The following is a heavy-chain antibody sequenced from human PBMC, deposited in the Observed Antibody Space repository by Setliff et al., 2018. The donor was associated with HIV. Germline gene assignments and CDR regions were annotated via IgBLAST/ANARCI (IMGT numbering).Heavy chain of an antibody. CDR2: IIPIFGTA. V-gene: IGHV1-69*13. CDR3: ASSSERGDFDY. D-gene: IGHD6-6*01. J-gene: IGHJ4*02. Sequence: GASVKVSCKASGGTFSSYAISWVRQAPGQGLEWMGGIIPIFGTANYAQKFQGRITITADESTSTAYMELSSLRSEDTAVYYCASSSERGDFDYWGQGTLVTVSS. CDR1: GGTFSSYA.